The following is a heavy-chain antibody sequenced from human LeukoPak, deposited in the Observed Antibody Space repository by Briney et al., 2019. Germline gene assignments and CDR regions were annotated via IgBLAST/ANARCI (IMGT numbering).Heavy chain of an antibody. Sequence: SETLSLTCTVSGGSISGYYWSWIRQPPGRGLEWIGFVYYSGSTSYNPSLKSRVTISVDTSKNQFSLKLSSVTAADTAVYYCARLLNGYFDYWGQGTLVTVSS. J-gene: IGHJ4*02. CDR2: VYYSGST. D-gene: IGHD2-8*01. CDR1: GGSISGYY. CDR3: ARLLNGYFDY. V-gene: IGHV4-59*01.